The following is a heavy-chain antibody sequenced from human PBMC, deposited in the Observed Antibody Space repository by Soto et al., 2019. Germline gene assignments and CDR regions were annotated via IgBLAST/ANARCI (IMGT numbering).Heavy chain of an antibody. CDR2: IYSGGST. D-gene: IGHD3-16*01. CDR1: GFTVSTKY. CDR3: ARDPWAADY. Sequence: GGSLRLSCAASGFTVSTKYMSWVRQAPGKGLEWASVIYSGGSTFYADSVRGRFTISRDNSKNTVNLQMNSLRAEDTAVYYCARDPWAADYWGQGTLVTVSS. J-gene: IGHJ4*02. V-gene: IGHV3-66*01.